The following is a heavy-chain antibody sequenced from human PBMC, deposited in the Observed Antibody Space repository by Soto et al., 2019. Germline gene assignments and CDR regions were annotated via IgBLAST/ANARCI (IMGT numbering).Heavy chain of an antibody. Sequence: QVQLVESGGGVVQPGRSLRLSCAASGFTFSSYAMHWVRQAPGKGLEWVAVISYEGSNKYYADSVKGRFTISRDNSKNTLYLQMNSLRAEDTAVYYCARSSGIVVVVAASDNWFDPWGQGTLVTVSS. CDR1: GFTFSSYA. V-gene: IGHV3-30-3*01. CDR2: ISYEGSNK. D-gene: IGHD2-15*01. J-gene: IGHJ5*02. CDR3: ARSSGIVVVVAASDNWFDP.